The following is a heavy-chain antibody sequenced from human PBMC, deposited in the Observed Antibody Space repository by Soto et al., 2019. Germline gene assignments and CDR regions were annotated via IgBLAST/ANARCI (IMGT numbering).Heavy chain of an antibody. J-gene: IGHJ6*02. V-gene: IGHV1-24*01. CDR1: GYPLTELS. CDR2: FDPEDGET. CDR3: ATDIIAARPPYYYYGMDV. Sequence: GSVKVFFKVSGYPLTELSVHWVREAPGKGLEWMGGFDPEDGETIYAQKFQGRVTMTEDTSTDTAYMELSRLRSEDTAVYYCATDIIAARPPYYYYGMDVWGQGTTVTVSS. D-gene: IGHD6-6*01.